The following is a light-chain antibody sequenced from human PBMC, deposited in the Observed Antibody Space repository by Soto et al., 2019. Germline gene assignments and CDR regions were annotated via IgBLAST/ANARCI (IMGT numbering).Light chain of an antibody. Sequence: VLTQTPVTLYLARGERATLSCRASQSVRDFLSWYQQRPGQSPRLLIYDTSNRATGIPARFSGSGSGTDFTLTISSLEPEDLGLYYSQQRSDWPYTLGQGTKLQIK. V-gene: IGKV3-11*01. J-gene: IGKJ2*01. CDR1: QSVRDF. CDR3: QQRSDWPYT. CDR2: DTS.